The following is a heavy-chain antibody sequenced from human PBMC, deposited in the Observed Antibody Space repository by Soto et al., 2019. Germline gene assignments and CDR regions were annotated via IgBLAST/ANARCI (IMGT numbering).Heavy chain of an antibody. D-gene: IGHD2-15*01. J-gene: IGHJ6*03. V-gene: IGHV3-66*01. Sequence: EVQLVESGGGLVQPGGSLRLSCAASGFTVSSNYMSWVLQAPGKGLEWVSLIQRGGSTYYAGSVKGRFTIYRDNSKNKLFLQLNRLGGGDTAVGYWARDDVHCSGGWCYWVSMVVWGKGTTVTDSS. CDR2: IQRGGST. CDR3: ARDDVHCSGGWCYWVSMVV. CDR1: GFTVSSNY.